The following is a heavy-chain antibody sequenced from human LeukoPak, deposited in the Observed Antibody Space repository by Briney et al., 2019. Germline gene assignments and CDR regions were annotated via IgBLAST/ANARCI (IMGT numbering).Heavy chain of an antibody. D-gene: IGHD1-26*01. CDR3: ARANSRSYREFDY. Sequence: ETLSLTCTVSGVSISSYDLSWIRQPAGKGLEWIGRIYTSGSTNYNAYLTSRVSMSVDTSKNKFSLKLRSVTAAATDVFYCARANSRSYREFDYWGQGTLVTVSS. CDR1: GVSISSYD. CDR2: IYTSGST. V-gene: IGHV4-4*07. J-gene: IGHJ4*02.